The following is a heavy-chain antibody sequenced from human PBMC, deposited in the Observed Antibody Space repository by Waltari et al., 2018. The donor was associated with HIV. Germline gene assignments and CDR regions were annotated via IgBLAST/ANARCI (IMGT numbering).Heavy chain of an antibody. CDR2: MNPNSGNT. Sequence: QVQLVQSGAEVKKPGASVKVSCKASGYTFTTYDINWVRQATGQGLEWMGRMNPNSGNTDYAQKFQGRVTMTRNTSISTAYMELSSLKSEDTAVYYCARGHLFITIFGVVSPPDVWGQGTTVTVSS. CDR3: ARGHLFITIFGVVSPPDV. V-gene: IGHV1-8*01. J-gene: IGHJ6*02. CDR1: GYTFTTYD. D-gene: IGHD3-3*01.